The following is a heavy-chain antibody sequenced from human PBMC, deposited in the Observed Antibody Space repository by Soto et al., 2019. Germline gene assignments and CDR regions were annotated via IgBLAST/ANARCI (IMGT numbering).Heavy chain of an antibody. J-gene: IGHJ6*02. CDR1: GFTFSTYN. V-gene: IGHV3-48*02. Sequence: EVQLVESGGGLVQPGGSLRLSCAASGFTFSTYNMNWVRQAPGKGLEWVSFTSYNGKTIYYADPVKGRFTISRDNAKNSLYLQMNSLRDEDTAVYFCSIFEASGPLDVWGQGTTVTVS. CDR2: TSYNGKTI. CDR3: SIFEASGPLDV. D-gene: IGHD3-10*01.